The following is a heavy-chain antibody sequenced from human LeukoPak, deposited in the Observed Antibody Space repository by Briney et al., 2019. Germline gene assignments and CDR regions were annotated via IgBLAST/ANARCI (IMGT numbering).Heavy chain of an antibody. CDR2: VYYSGST. D-gene: IGHD4-17*01. CDR1: GGSISSGGYY. Sequence: SETLSLTCTVSGGSISSGGYYWSWIRQHPGKGLEWIRYVYYSGSTYYNPSLKSRVTISVDTSKNQFSLKLSSVTAADTAVYYCARSHDYGDPLGYWGQGTLVTVSS. CDR3: ARSHDYGDPLGY. J-gene: IGHJ4*02. V-gene: IGHV4-31*03.